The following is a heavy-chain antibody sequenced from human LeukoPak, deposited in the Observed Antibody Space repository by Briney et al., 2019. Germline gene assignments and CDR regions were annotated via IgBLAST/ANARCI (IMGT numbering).Heavy chain of an antibody. CDR3: ARTDNLDY. CDR1: GFTFSRNL. D-gene: IGHD5-24*01. J-gene: IGHJ4*02. CDR2: MKYDGSST. Sequence: GGSLRLSGAASGFTFSRNLMHWVRQVPGKGLVWVSRMKYDGSSTSYADSVKGRFTISRDNTKNTLYLQMNSLRAEDTAVYYCARTDNLDYWGQGTLVTVSS. V-gene: IGHV3-74*01.